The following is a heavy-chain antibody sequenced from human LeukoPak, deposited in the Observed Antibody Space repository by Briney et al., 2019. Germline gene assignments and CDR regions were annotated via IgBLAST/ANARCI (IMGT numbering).Heavy chain of an antibody. V-gene: IGHV3-20*04. Sequence: GGSLRLSCAASGFTFDDYGMSWVRQAPGKGLEWVSAINWNGGSTRYVDSVKGRFTISRDNAKNSLYLQMDSLRAEDTAVYYCARDGITMRILEYWGQGTLVTVSS. D-gene: IGHD3-10*01. CDR1: GFTFDDYG. CDR3: ARDGITMRILEY. J-gene: IGHJ4*02. CDR2: INWNGGST.